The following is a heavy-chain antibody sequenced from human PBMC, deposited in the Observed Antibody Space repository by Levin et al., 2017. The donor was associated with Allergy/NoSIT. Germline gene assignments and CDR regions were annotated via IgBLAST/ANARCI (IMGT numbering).Heavy chain of an antibody. J-gene: IGHJ3*02. V-gene: IGHV3-74*01. Sequence: GESLKISCAASGFTFSSYWMHWVRQAPGKGLVWVSGINSDGSAPRYADSVKGRFTISRDNSKNTLYLQMNSLRAEDTAVYYCARLYNWNYFGAFDIWGQGTMVTVSS. D-gene: IGHD1-7*01. CDR3: ARLYNWNYFGAFDI. CDR1: GFTFSSYW. CDR2: INSDGSAP.